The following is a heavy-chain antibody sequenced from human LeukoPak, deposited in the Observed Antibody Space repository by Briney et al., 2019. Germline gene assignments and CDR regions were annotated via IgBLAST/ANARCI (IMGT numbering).Heavy chain of an antibody. J-gene: IGHJ4*02. V-gene: IGHV4-39*07. Sequence: PSETLSLTCTVSGGSISSSSYYWGWIRQPPGKGLEWIGSIYYSGSTYYNPSLKSRVTISVDTSKNQFSLKLSSVTAADTAVYYCARLGWLQSFDYWGQGTLVTVSS. CDR2: IYYSGST. CDR3: ARLGWLQSFDY. CDR1: GGSISSSSYY. D-gene: IGHD5-24*01.